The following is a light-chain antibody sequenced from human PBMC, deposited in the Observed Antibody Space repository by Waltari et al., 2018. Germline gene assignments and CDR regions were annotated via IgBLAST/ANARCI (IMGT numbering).Light chain of an antibody. Sequence: QSALTQPASVSGSPGQSITISCTGTNNDIGSYNLVSWYQPHPGKAPKVIIFEVNKRPSGVSNRCSGSKSVNTASLTVSGLHPEDEADYYCCSYAGTPRVVFGGGTKLTVL. J-gene: IGLJ2*01. CDR1: NNDIGSYNL. V-gene: IGLV2-23*02. CDR3: CSYAGTPRVV. CDR2: EVN.